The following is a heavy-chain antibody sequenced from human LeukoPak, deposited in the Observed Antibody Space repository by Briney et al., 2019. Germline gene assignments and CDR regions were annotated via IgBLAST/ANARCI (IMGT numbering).Heavy chain of an antibody. D-gene: IGHD5-12*01. CDR2: IIPIFGTA. CDR3: ARVPPPRDSGYDSSD. Sequence: SVKVSCKASGGTFSRYAISWVRHTPGQGREWMGRIIPIFGTANYAQKFQGRVTITADKSTSTAYMELSSLRSEDTAVYYCARVPPPRDSGYDSSDWGQGTLVTVSS. V-gene: IGHV1-69*06. J-gene: IGHJ4*02. CDR1: GGTFSRYA.